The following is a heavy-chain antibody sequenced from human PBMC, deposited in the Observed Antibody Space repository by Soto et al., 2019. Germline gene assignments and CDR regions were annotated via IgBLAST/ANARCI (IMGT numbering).Heavy chain of an antibody. CDR3: ARHSLATQPGDY. V-gene: IGHV5-51*01. D-gene: IGHD5-12*01. Sequence: GESLKITCKASGYSFSTYWIAWVRQRPGKGLDWMGIIYPGDSDTRYSPSFQGQVTISVDNSIDTAYLEWTTLRASDSAMYYCARHSLATQPGDYWGQGTRVTVSS. CDR1: GYSFSTYW. CDR2: IYPGDSDT. J-gene: IGHJ4*02.